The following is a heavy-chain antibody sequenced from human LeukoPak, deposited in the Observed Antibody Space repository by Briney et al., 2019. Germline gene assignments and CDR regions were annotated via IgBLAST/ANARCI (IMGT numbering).Heavy chain of an antibody. Sequence: PSETLSLTCTVSGGSITNIAYYWAWIRQPPGKGLEWIGSIYYSGSTHYNPSLKSRLTISVDTSKNQSSLKLSSVTAADTAVYYCARNETTGLQRTPYYHSYVDVWGKGTTVTVSS. V-gene: IGHV4-39*01. CDR1: GGSITNIAYY. D-gene: IGHD4-11*01. J-gene: IGHJ6*03. CDR3: ARNETTGLQRTPYYHSYVDV. CDR2: IYYSGST.